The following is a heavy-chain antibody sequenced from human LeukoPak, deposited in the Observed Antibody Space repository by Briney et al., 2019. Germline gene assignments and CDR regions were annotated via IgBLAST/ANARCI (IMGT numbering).Heavy chain of an antibody. Sequence: KSGPTLVNPTQTLTLTCTISGFSLSTSGMCVSWIRQPPGKALEWLARIDWDEDRYYSTSLKTRLTISKDTSKNQVVLTMTNMDPVDTATYYCARMIRYYYGSGSYYLDYWGQGTLVTVSS. D-gene: IGHD3-10*01. CDR3: ARMIRYYYGSGSYYLDY. CDR2: IDWDEDR. CDR1: GFSLSTSGMC. J-gene: IGHJ4*02. V-gene: IGHV2-70*11.